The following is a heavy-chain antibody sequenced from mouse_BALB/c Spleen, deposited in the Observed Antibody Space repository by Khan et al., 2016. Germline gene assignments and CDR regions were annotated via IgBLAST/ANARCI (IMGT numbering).Heavy chain of an antibody. D-gene: IGHD4-1*01. CDR1: GYTFTNYG. J-gene: IGHJ4*01. CDR3: AKLGLYYAMDY. CDR2: INTYTGEP. Sequence: QIQLVQFGPELKKPGETVKISCKASGYTFTNYGMNWVKQAPGKGLKWMGWINTYTGEPTYADDFKGRFAFSLETSDSTAYLQINNLKNEDTATYFCAKLGLYYAMDYWGQGTSVTVSS. V-gene: IGHV9-3-1*01.